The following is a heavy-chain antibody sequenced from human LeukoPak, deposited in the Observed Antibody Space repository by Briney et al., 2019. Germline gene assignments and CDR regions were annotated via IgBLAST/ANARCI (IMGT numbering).Heavy chain of an antibody. J-gene: IGHJ6*03. V-gene: IGHV4-34*01. CDR1: GGSFSGYY. CDR2: INHSGST. Sequence: SETLSLTCAVYGGSFSGYYWSWIRQPPGKGLEWIGEINHSGSTNYNPSLKSRVTISVDTSKNQFSLKLSSVTAADTAVYYCARASPGYYDFWSGLNYYYMDVWGKGTTVTVSS. D-gene: IGHD3-3*01. CDR3: ARASPGYYDFWSGLNYYYMDV.